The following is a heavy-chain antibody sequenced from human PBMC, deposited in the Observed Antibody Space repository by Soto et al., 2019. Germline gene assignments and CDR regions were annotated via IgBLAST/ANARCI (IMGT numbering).Heavy chain of an antibody. V-gene: IGHV3-33*01. CDR3: AREAFQEPFFDY. CDR1: GFTFSSYG. CDR2: IWYDGSNK. J-gene: IGHJ4*02. Sequence: QVQLVESGGGVVQPGRSLRLSCAASGFTFSSYGMHWVRQAPGKGLEWVAVIWYDGSNKYYADSVKGRFTISRDNSKNTLYLQMNSLRAEDTAVYHCAREAFQEPFFDYWGQGTLVTVSS. D-gene: IGHD1-26*01.